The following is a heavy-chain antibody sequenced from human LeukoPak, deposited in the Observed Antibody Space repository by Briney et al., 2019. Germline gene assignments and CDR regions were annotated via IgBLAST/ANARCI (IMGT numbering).Heavy chain of an antibody. V-gene: IGHV3-30*02. D-gene: IGHD3-22*01. CDR2: IRYDGSNK. CDR1: GFTFSNYG. CDR3: ARLDSSGFDY. J-gene: IGHJ4*02. Sequence: GGSLRLSCAASGFTFSNYGMHWVRQAPGKGLEWVSFIRYDGSNKYYADSVKGRFTISRDNAKNSLYLQMNSLRAEDTAVYYCARLDSSGFDYWGQGTLVTVSS.